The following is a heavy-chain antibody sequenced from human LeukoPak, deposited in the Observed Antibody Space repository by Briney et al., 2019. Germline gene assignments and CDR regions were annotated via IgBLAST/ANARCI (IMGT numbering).Heavy chain of an antibody. CDR3: ARGRGQQLVLLVDWFDP. Sequence: SQTLSLTWTVSGGSISSGGYYWSGIRQHPGKGLEWIGYIYYSGSTYYNPSLKSRVTISVDTSKNQFSLKLSSVTAADTAVYYCARGRGQQLVLLVDWFDPWGQGTLVTVSS. D-gene: IGHD6-13*01. V-gene: IGHV4-31*02. J-gene: IGHJ5*02. CDR1: GGSISSGGYY. CDR2: IYYSGST.